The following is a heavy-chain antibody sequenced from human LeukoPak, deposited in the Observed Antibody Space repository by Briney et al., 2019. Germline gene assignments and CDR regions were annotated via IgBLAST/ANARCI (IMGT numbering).Heavy chain of an antibody. CDR3: ARGTIDYYYYMDV. Sequence: ASVKVSCKASGYTFTGYGISWVRQAPGQGLEWMGWISANNGDTNYAQKLQGRVTMTTDTSTSTAYMEVRSLRSDDSAVYYCARGTIDYYYYMDVWGNGTTVTVSS. CDR1: GYTFTGYG. J-gene: IGHJ6*03. D-gene: IGHD1-7*01. V-gene: IGHV1-18*01. CDR2: ISANNGDT.